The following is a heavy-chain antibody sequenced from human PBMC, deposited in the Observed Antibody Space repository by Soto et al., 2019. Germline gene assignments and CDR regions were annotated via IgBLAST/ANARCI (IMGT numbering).Heavy chain of an antibody. CDR1: GFTFSSYA. J-gene: IGHJ4*02. Sequence: ASGGGLVQPGGSLRLSCAASGFTFSSYAMHWVRQAPGKGLEYVSAISSNGGSTYYANSVKGRFTISRDNSKNTLYLQMGSLRAEDMAVYYCARGSPTITMVRGPMFDYWGQGTLVTVSS. V-gene: IGHV3-64*01. D-gene: IGHD3-10*01. CDR2: ISSNGGST. CDR3: ARGSPTITMVRGPMFDY.